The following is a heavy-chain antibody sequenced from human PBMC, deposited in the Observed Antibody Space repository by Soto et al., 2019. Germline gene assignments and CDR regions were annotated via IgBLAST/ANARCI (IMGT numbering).Heavy chain of an antibody. V-gene: IGHV1-2*04. CDR3: ARAGVVATIMPFDY. Sequence: QVQLVQSGAEVKKPGASVKVSCKASGYTFTGYYMHWVRQAPGQGLEWMGWINPNSGGTNYAQKCQGWVTMTRDTTISTADMELSRLRSDDTALYYCARAGVVATIMPFDYWGQGTLVTVSS. D-gene: IGHD5-12*01. CDR2: INPNSGGT. J-gene: IGHJ4*02. CDR1: GYTFTGYY.